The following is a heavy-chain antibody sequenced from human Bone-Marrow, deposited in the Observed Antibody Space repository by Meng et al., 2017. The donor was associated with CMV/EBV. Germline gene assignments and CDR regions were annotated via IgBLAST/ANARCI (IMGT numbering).Heavy chain of an antibody. CDR1: GYTFISYY. CDR2: INPSGGST. D-gene: IGHD2-2*02. V-gene: IGHV1-46*01. CDR3: ARETCSSTSCYTDYYYGMDV. Sequence: ASVKVSCKTSGYTFISYYMHWVRQAPGQGLEWMGIINPSGGSTSYAQKFLGRVTMTRDTSTSTVYMELSSLRSEDTAVYYCARETCSSTSCYTDYYYGMDVWGQGTTVTVSS. J-gene: IGHJ6*02.